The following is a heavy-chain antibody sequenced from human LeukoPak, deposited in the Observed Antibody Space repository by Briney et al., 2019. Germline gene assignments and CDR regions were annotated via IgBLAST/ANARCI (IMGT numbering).Heavy chain of an antibody. D-gene: IGHD4-17*01. CDR1: GFIFSSYS. CDR2: ISSSSSPI. V-gene: IGHV3-48*01. Sequence: GGSLRLSCAASGFIFSSYSMNWVRQAPGKGLEWVSYISSSSSPIYYADSVKGRFTISRDNAKNSQYLQMNSLRAEDTAVYYCARVSATVDWYFAYWGQGTLVTVSS. J-gene: IGHJ4*02. CDR3: ARVSATVDWYFAY.